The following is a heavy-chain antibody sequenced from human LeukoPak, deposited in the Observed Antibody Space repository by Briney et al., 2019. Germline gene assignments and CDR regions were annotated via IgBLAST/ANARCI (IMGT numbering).Heavy chain of an antibody. CDR2: IYYSGST. CDR3: ATSLGDSRSFDY. J-gene: IGHJ4*02. V-gene: IGHV4-39*01. Sequence: SETLSLTCTVSGGSISSSSYYWGWIRQPPGKGLEWIGSIYYSGSTYYNPSLKSRVTISVDTSKNQFSLKLSSVTAADTAVYYCATSLGDSRSFDYWGQGTLVTVSS. D-gene: IGHD3-16*01. CDR1: GGSISSSSYY.